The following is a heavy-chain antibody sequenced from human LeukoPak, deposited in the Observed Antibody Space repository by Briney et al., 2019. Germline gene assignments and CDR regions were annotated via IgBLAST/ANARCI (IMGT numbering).Heavy chain of an antibody. Sequence: GGSLRLSCAASEFTFSNYAMHWVRQAPGKGLEWVAVIWYDGSNKYYADSVKGRFTISRDNSKNTLYLQMNSLRAEDTAVYYCANNYGDYLNWFDPWGQGTLVTVSS. CDR1: EFTFSNYA. CDR3: ANNYGDYLNWFDP. V-gene: IGHV3-33*08. D-gene: IGHD4-17*01. J-gene: IGHJ5*02. CDR2: IWYDGSNK.